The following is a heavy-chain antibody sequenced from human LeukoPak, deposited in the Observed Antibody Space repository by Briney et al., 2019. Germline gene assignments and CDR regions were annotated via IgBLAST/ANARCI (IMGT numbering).Heavy chain of an antibody. CDR1: GGSVTNYH. CDR3: ATVEVGTVDVFGI. CDR2: FYTGGST. D-gene: IGHD1-26*01. J-gene: IGHJ3*02. Sequence: SETLSLTCTVSGGSVTNYHWSWIRQPAGKGLEWIARFYTGGSTTYNPSLNGRATMSVDTSMNHFSLKLTSVTAADTAIYYCATVEVGTVDVFGIWGQGTMVTVSS. V-gene: IGHV4-4*07.